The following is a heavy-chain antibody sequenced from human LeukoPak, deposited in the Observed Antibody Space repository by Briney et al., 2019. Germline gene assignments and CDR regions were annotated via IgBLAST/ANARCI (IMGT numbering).Heavy chain of an antibody. J-gene: IGHJ2*01. D-gene: IGHD2-2*02. CDR1: GGSISSYY. Sequence: PSETLSLTCTVSGGSISSYYWSWIRQPPGKGLEWIGYIYYSGSTNYNPSLKSRVTISVDTSKNQFSLKLSSVTAADTAVYYCARDRYCSSTSCYKRVRYFDLWGRGTLVTVSS. CDR2: IYYSGST. CDR3: ARDRYCSSTSCYKRVRYFDL. V-gene: IGHV4-59*01.